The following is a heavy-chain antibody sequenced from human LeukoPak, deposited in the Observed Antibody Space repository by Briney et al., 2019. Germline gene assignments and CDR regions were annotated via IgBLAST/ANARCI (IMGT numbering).Heavy chain of an antibody. CDR3: ARLLSYWYFDL. CDR1: GYTFTSYG. V-gene: IGHV1-18*01. CDR2: ISAYNGNT. Sequence: ASVKVSCKATGYTFTSYGISWVRQAPGQGLEWMGWISAYNGNTNYAQKLQGRVTMTTDTSTSTAYMELTRLRSDDTAVYYCARLLSYWYFDLWGRGTLVTVSS. J-gene: IGHJ2*01.